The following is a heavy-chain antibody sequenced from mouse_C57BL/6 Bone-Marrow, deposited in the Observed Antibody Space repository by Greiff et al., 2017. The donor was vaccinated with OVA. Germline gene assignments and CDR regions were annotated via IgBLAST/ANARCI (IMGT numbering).Heavy chain of an antibody. CDR3: TRGSSDQAWFAY. J-gene: IGHJ3*01. V-gene: IGHV14-4*01. CDR2: IDPENGDT. Sequence: VHVKQSGAELVRPGASVKLSCTASGFNIKDDYMHWVKQRPEQGLEWIGWIDPENGDTEYASKFQGKATITADTSSNTAYLQLSSLTSEDTAVYYCTRGSSDQAWFAYWGQGTLVTVSA. D-gene: IGHD3-2*02. CDR1: GFNIKDDY.